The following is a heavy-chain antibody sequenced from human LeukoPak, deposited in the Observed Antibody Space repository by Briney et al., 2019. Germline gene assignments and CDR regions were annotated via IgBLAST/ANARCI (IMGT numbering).Heavy chain of an antibody. Sequence: PGRSLRLSCAASGFTFSSYAMHWVRQAPGKGLEWVAVISYDGSNKYYADSVKGRFTIPRDNSKNTLYLQMNSLRAEDTAVYYCARSYGSGSYYQRKNWFDPWGQGTLVTVSS. CDR3: ARSYGSGSYYQRKNWFDP. D-gene: IGHD3-10*01. CDR1: GFTFSSYA. J-gene: IGHJ5*02. CDR2: ISYDGSNK. V-gene: IGHV3-30*04.